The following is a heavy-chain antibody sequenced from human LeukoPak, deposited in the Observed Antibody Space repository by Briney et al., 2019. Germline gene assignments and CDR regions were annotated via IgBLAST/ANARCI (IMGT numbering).Heavy chain of an antibody. V-gene: IGHV3-33*01. CDR2: IWYDGSNK. CDR1: GFTFSSYG. Sequence: GGSLRLSCAASGFTFSSYGMHWVRQAPGKGLEWVAVIWYDGSNKYYADSVKGRFTISRDNSKNTLYLQMNSLRAEDTAVYYCARDPLEGATPDYFDYWGQGTLVTVSS. D-gene: IGHD1-26*01. CDR3: ARDPLEGATPDYFDY. J-gene: IGHJ4*02.